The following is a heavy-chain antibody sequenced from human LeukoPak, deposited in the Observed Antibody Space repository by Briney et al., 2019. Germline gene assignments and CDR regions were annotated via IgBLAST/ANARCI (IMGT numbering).Heavy chain of an antibody. CDR3: ARHVLWQWLDRGDYYYYYMDV. Sequence: SETLSLTCAVYGGSFSGYYWSWIRQPPGKGLEWIGSIYYSGSTYYNPSLKSRVTISVDTSKNQFSLKLSSVTAADTAVYYCARHVLWQWLDRGDYYYYYMDVWGKGTTVTISS. J-gene: IGHJ6*03. CDR1: GGSFSGYY. CDR2: IYYSGST. D-gene: IGHD6-19*01. V-gene: IGHV4-34*01.